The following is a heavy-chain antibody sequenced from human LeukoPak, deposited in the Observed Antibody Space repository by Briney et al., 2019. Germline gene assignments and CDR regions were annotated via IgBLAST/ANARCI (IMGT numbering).Heavy chain of an antibody. D-gene: IGHD2-15*01. Sequence: PSETLSLTCTVSGGSISSYYWSWIRQPPGKGLEWIGYIYYSGSTNYNPSLKSRVTISVDTSKNQFSLKLSSVTAADTAVYYCARVVVVVASGGYWFDPWGQGTLVTVSS. CDR3: ARVVVVVASGGYWFDP. CDR2: IYYSGST. CDR1: GGSISSYY. V-gene: IGHV4-59*12. J-gene: IGHJ5*02.